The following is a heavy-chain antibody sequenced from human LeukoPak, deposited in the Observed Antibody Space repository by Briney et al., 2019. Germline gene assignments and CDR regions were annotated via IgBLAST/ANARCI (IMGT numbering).Heavy chain of an antibody. D-gene: IGHD3-22*01. CDR1: GFSFSSYW. V-gene: IGHV3-7*03. CDR3: ARDFGDTSDTYFQH. Sequence: PGGSLRLSCAASGFSFSSYWMIWVRQAPGKGLEWVANIKQDGSEKYYVDSVKGRFTISRDNAKNSLYLQMNSLRADDTAVYYCARDFGDTSDTYFQHWGQGTLVTVSS. CDR2: IKQDGSEK. J-gene: IGHJ1*01.